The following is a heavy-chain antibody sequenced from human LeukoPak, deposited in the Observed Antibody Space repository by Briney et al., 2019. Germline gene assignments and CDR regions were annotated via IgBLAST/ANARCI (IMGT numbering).Heavy chain of an antibody. V-gene: IGHV1-18*01. Sequence: ASVKVSCKASGYTFTSYGISWVRQAPGQGLEWMGWISAYNGNTNYAQKLQGRVTMTTDTSTSTAYMELRSLRSDDTAVYYCARDLEGDYGPHYGMDVWGQGTTVTVSS. J-gene: IGHJ6*02. D-gene: IGHD4-17*01. CDR2: ISAYNGNT. CDR3: ARDLEGDYGPHYGMDV. CDR1: GYTFTSYG.